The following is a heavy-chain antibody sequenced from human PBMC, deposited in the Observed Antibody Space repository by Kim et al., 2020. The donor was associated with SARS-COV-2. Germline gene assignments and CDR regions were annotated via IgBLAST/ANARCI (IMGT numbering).Heavy chain of an antibody. V-gene: IGHV3-48*03. Sequence: YDADSVKGRFTSSRDNAKNSLYMQMNSLRDEETAVYYCARDLDGAGSYFHWGQGTLVTVSS. CDR3: ARDLDGAGSYFH. D-gene: IGHD3-10*01. J-gene: IGHJ4*02.